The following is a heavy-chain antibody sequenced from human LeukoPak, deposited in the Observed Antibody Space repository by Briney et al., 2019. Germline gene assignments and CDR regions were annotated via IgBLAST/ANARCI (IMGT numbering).Heavy chain of an antibody. J-gene: IGHJ3*02. CDR3: ARVNLYRSDSDYNDAFDI. V-gene: IGHV3-13*04. D-gene: IGHD4-11*01. Sequence: GGSLRLSCAASGFTFSNYDMHWVRQATGKGLEYVSAIGVGGDTYYSGSVKGRFTISRENAENSSYLQMDNLRVEDTAVYYCARVNLYRSDSDYNDAFDIWGQGTMVTVSS. CDR1: GFTFSNYD. CDR2: IGVGGDT.